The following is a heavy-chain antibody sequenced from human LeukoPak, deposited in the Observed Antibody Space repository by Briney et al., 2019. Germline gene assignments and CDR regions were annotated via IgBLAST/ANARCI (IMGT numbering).Heavy chain of an antibody. Sequence: GESLKISCKGSGYSFTNYWIGWVRQMSGKGLEWMGIIYPGDSDSKYSPSFQGQVTISADKSISTAYLQWSSLKASDTAMYYCARRDIALTGDAFDIWGQGTMVTVSS. CDR3: ARRDIALTGDAFDI. CDR1: GYSFTNYW. CDR2: IYPGDSDS. J-gene: IGHJ3*02. V-gene: IGHV5-51*01. D-gene: IGHD2-8*02.